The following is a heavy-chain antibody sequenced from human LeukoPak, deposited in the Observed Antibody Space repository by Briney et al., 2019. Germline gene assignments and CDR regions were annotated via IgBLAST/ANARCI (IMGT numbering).Heavy chain of an antibody. J-gene: IGHJ3*02. D-gene: IGHD1-26*01. CDR3: ARDGADSGSYMDAFDI. CDR2: IKQDGSEK. V-gene: IGHV3-7*01. CDR1: GFTFSSYW. Sequence: GGSLRLSCAASGFTFSSYWMSWVRQAPGKGLEWVANIKQDGSEKYYVDSVKGRFTISRDNAKNSLYLQMNSLRAEDTAVYYCARDGADSGSYMDAFDIWGQGTMVTVSS.